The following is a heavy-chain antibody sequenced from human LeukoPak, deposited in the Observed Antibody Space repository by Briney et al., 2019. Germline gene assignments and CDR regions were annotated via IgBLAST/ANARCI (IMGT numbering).Heavy chain of an antibody. CDR1: GFSFATYW. D-gene: IGHD5-18*01. CDR3: VGGQQCDY. CDR2: IYVDDSDT. J-gene: IGHJ4*02. V-gene: IGHV5-51*01. Sequence: GESLKISCKGCGFSFATYWIAWVRQTPGKGLEWMGIIYVDDSDTRYNPPFQGQVTMSADKSISTAYLQWSSLKASDTAMYFCVGGQQCDYWGQGTLVTVSS.